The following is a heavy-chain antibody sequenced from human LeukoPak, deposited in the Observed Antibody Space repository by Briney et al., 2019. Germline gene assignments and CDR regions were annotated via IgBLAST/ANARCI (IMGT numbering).Heavy chain of an antibody. Sequence: PETLSLTCTVSGASISSYYWSWIRQPPGKGLEWIGDIYYSGSIKYNPSLKSRVTMSVDTSKNQFSLKLSSVTAADTAIYYCARENPSGYYNRPIDYWGQGTLVTVSS. CDR1: GASISSYY. J-gene: IGHJ4*02. D-gene: IGHD3-22*01. CDR2: IYYSGSI. CDR3: ARENPSGYYNRPIDY. V-gene: IGHV4-59*01.